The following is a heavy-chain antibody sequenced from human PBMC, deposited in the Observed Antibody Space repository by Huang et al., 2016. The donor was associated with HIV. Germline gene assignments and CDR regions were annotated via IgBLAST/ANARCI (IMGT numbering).Heavy chain of an antibody. J-gene: IGHJ3*02. CDR2: SSSNGHYI. Sequence: LVESGGGLVKPGGSLRLSCVASGLTFSQFNKNWVRQAPGVGLGGLSFSSSNGHYIYYGDSVKGRFTIARDDAKSSWYLHMSSLRAEDTAVYYCATAQIPGYCSGGACFGDAYDIWGQGTVVTVSS. V-gene: IGHV3-21*06. CDR3: ATAQIPGYCSGGACFGDAYDI. D-gene: IGHD2-15*01. CDR1: GLTFSQFN.